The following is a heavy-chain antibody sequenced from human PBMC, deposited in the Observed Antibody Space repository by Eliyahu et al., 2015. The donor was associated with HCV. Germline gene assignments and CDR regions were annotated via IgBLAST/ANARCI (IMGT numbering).Heavy chain of an antibody. Sequence: QVQLVQSGAEVRKPGASVKISCKASGYSFTNYFIHWVRQAPGQGPEWMGIFNPSGGSPVYAQKFQGRVTMTSETSTSTVYMDLNSLRSDDTAVYYCARSEWQFSAFDIWGRGTMVTVSS. V-gene: IGHV1-46*01. D-gene: IGHD2-8*01. J-gene: IGHJ3*02. CDR2: FNPSGGSP. CDR1: GYSFTNYF. CDR3: ARSEWQFSAFDI.